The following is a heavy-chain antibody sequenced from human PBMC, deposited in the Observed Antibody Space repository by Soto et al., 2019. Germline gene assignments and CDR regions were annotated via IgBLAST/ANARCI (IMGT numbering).Heavy chain of an antibody. J-gene: IGHJ3*02. V-gene: IGHV3-23*01. CDR2: ISASGDIT. Sequence: WWSLRLSCSASGLTCSTYAMSWVRQAPGKGLEWVSAISASGDITYYADSVKGRFTISRDNPMNALHLQMNSLRVEDTAVYYCAHPRGYGVFDAYDIWGQGTMVTVSS. D-gene: IGHD4-17*01. CDR3: AHPRGYGVFDAYDI. CDR1: GLTCSTYA.